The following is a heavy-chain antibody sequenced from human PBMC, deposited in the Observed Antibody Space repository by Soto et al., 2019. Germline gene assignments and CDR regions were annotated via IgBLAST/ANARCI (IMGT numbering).Heavy chain of an antibody. J-gene: IGHJ6*02. Sequence: QITLKESGPTLVKTTQTLTLTCTFSGFSLSTSGVGVAWVRQPPGKALEWLALIYWDEDIRYSPFLKSRLTITKDTSKNQVVLTMTNMDPADTATYHCAHKGGRGAGMDVWGQGTTVTVSS. CDR3: AHKGGRGAGMDV. D-gene: IGHD2-15*01. V-gene: IGHV2-5*02. CDR1: GFSLSTSGVG. CDR2: IYWDEDI.